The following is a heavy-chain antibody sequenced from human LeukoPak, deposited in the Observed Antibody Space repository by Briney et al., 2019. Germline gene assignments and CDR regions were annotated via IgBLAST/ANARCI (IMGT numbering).Heavy chain of an antibody. CDR3: ARGPTYYYDSSGYSDY. CDR1: GFAFSSYA. D-gene: IGHD3-22*01. V-gene: IGHV3-23*01. CDR2: ISGSGGST. J-gene: IGHJ4*02. Sequence: GGSLRLSCTASGFAFSSYAMSWVRQAPGKGLEWVSAISGSGGSTYYADSVKGRFTISRDNSKNTLYLQMNSLRAEDTAVYYCARGPTYYYDSSGYSDYWGQGTLVTVSS.